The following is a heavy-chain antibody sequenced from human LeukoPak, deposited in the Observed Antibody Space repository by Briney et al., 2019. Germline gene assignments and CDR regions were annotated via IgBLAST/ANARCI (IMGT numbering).Heavy chain of an antibody. J-gene: IGHJ4*02. D-gene: IGHD1-26*01. CDR1: GFTFRSFG. Sequence: GGSLRLSCAVSGFTFRSFGMHWVRQAPGKGLEWVTFIRFDGTNKYYIDSVKGRFTVSRDNSKNTLYLQMNSLRAEDTAVYYCAKAHIVGAISYWGQGTLVTVSS. CDR2: IRFDGTNK. CDR3: AKAHIVGAISY. V-gene: IGHV3-30*02.